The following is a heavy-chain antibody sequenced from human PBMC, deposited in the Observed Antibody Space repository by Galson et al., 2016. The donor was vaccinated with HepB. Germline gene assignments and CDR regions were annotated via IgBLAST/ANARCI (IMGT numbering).Heavy chain of an antibody. Sequence: SLRLSCAASGFTFSSSAMHWVRQAPGKGLEFVSAISSNGGSTYYADSVKGRFTISRDNSKDTLYLQMSSLRAEDTAVYYCLKDRLLLFGELLYYFDYWGQGTLVTVSS. CDR1: GFTFSSSA. D-gene: IGHD3-10*01. CDR3: LKDRLLLFGELLYYFDY. J-gene: IGHJ4*02. CDR2: ISSNGGST. V-gene: IGHV3-64D*06.